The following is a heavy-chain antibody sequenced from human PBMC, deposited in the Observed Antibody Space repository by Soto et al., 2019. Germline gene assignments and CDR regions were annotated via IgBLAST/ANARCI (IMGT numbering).Heavy chain of an antibody. CDR1: GFTFSNTW. CDR3: RSYFDWVRGY. J-gene: IGHJ4*02. CDR2: IKSKTDGGTT. V-gene: IGHV3-15*01. D-gene: IGHD3-9*01. Sequence: EVQLVESVGGLVKPGGSLRLACAASGFTFSNTWMSWVRQAPGKGLEWGGRIKSKTDGGTTDYAAPLKGRFTISRDDSKNTLYLQMNSLKTEDTASYYCRSYFDWVRGYWGQGTLVTVSS.